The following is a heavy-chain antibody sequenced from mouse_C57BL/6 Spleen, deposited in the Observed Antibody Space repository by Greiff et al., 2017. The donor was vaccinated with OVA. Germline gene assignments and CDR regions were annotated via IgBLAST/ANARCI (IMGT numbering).Heavy chain of an antibody. D-gene: IGHD1-1*01. Sequence: QVQLQQPGAELVMPGASVKLSCKASGYTFTSYWMHWVKQRPGQGLEWIGEIDPSDSYTNYTQKFKGQSTLTVDKSSSTAYMQLSSLTSEDSAVYYCARGGTVVDYAMDYWGQGTSVTVSS. CDR2: IDPSDSYT. V-gene: IGHV1-69*01. J-gene: IGHJ4*01. CDR1: GYTFTSYW. CDR3: ARGGTVVDYAMDY.